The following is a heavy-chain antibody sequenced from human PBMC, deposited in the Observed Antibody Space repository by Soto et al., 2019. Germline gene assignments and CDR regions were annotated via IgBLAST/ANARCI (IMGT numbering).Heavy chain of an antibody. CDR3: ARILGREYSGYGLGWFDP. CDR2: ISAYNGNT. J-gene: IGHJ5*02. V-gene: IGHV1-18*01. D-gene: IGHD5-12*01. Sequence: ASVKVSCKASGYTFTSYGISWVRQAPGQGLEWMGWISAYNGNTNYAQKLQGRVTMTTDTSTSTAYMELRSLRSDDTAVYYCARILGREYSGYGLGWFDPWGQGTLVTVSS. CDR1: GYTFTSYG.